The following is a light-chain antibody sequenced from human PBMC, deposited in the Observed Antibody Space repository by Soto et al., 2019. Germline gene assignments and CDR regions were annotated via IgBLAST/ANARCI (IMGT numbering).Light chain of an antibody. CDR1: QSVTTF. V-gene: IGKV3-11*01. Sequence: EIVLTQSPATLSLSPGERTTLSCRASQSVTTFLNWYQHTPRQAPRLLIYDASYRASGAPASCSGGGSGTDFTLTISRLEPEVCAVYYWQQRARWVTFGGGTTVDIK. J-gene: IGKJ4*01. CDR2: DAS. CDR3: QQRARWVT.